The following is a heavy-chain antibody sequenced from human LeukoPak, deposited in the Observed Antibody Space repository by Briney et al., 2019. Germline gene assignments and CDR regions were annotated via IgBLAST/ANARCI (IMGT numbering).Heavy chain of an antibody. Sequence: SETLSLTCAVYGGSFSGYYWSWIRQPPGKGLEWIGYIYYSGSTNYNPSLKSRVTMSVDTSKNQFSLNLSSVTAADTAVYYCARDVVAAAGSWDYWGQGTLVTVSS. CDR1: GGSFSGYY. CDR2: IYYSGST. V-gene: IGHV4-34*11. CDR3: ARDVVAAAGSWDY. D-gene: IGHD6-13*01. J-gene: IGHJ4*02.